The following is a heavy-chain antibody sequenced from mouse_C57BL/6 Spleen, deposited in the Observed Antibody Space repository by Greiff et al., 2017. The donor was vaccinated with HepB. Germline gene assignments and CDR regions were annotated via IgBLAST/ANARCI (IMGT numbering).Heavy chain of an antibody. D-gene: IGHD4-1*01. CDR3: ARRSGTYWYVDV. J-gene: IGHJ1*03. CDR1: GFTFSDYG. V-gene: IGHV5-17*01. CDR2: ISSGSSTI. Sequence: DVQLVESGGGLVKPGGSLKLSCAASGFTFSDYGMHWVRQAPEKGLEWVAYISSGSSTIYYADTVKGRFTNSRDNARNTLFLQMTSLRSEDTAMYYGARRSGTYWYVDVWGTGTTVTVSA.